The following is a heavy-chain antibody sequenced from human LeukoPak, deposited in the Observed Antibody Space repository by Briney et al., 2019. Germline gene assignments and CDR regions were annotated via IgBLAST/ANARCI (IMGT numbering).Heavy chain of an antibody. CDR3: ARDLDYYGMDV. CDR2: IYYSGTT. V-gene: IGHV4-39*07. CDR1: GGSISSSDYY. Sequence: SETLSLTCTVSGGSISSSDYYWCWLRQPPGKGLEWIASIYYSGTTHYNPSLKSRVTISVDTSKNQFSLKLSSVTAADTAVYYCARDLDYYGMDVWGQGTTVTVSS. J-gene: IGHJ6*02.